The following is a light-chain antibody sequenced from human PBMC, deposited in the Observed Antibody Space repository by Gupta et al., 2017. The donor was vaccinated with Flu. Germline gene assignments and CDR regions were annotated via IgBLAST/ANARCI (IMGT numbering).Light chain of an antibody. Sequence: QSALTQPRSVSGTPGQSVTISYTGTSSDIGDYDYVSWFQQHPGKAPKLLIYDVTKRSSGVPARFSGSKSGNTASLTISGLQADDEADYHCCSFAGSYTLVFGGGTKLTVL. CDR2: DVT. V-gene: IGLV2-11*01. CDR3: CSFAGSYTLV. J-gene: IGLJ2*01. CDR1: SSDIGDYDY.